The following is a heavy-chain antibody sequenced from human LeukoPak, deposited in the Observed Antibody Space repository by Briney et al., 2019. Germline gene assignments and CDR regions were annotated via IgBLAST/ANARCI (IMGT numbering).Heavy chain of an antibody. CDR1: GFTFTSYW. D-gene: IGHD3-3*01. V-gene: IGHV3-7*03. CDR2: IKPDGSQT. CDR3: VRSIDA. Sequence: GGSLRLSCAAYGFTFTSYWMNWVRQAPGKGLEWVGNIKPDGSQTYYVDSVKGRFTISRDNAKNSVSLQLNSLRAEDTAIYFCVRSIDAWGQGTLVTVSS. J-gene: IGHJ5*02.